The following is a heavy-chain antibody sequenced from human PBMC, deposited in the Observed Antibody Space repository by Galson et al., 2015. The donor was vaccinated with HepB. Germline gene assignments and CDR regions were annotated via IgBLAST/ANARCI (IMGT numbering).Heavy chain of an antibody. CDR1: GYTFTSYG. J-gene: IGHJ6*02. Sequence: SVKVSCKASGYTFTSYGISWVRQAPGQGLEWMGWISAYNGNTNYAQKLQGRVTMTTDTSTSTAYMELRSLRSDDTAVYYCARDIAPDSTYYYGMDVWGQGTTVTVSS. D-gene: IGHD6-13*01. V-gene: IGHV1-18*04. CDR3: ARDIAPDSTYYYGMDV. CDR2: ISAYNGNT.